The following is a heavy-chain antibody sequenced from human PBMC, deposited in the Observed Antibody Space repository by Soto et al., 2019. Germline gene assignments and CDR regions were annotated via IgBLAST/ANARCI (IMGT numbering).Heavy chain of an antibody. Sequence: SETLSLTCTVSGGSICSGGYYWSWIRQQPGKGLEWIGYIYYSGSTYYNPSLKSRVTISVDTSKNQFSLKLSSVTAADTAVYYCARGLRYCISTSCHSYGMDVWGQGTTVT. D-gene: IGHD2-2*01. CDR3: ARGLRYCISTSCHSYGMDV. J-gene: IGHJ6*02. CDR1: GGSICSGGYY. V-gene: IGHV4-31*03. CDR2: IYYSGST.